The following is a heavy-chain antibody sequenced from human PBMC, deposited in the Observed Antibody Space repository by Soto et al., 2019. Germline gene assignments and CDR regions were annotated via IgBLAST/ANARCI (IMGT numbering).Heavy chain of an antibody. CDR1: RVTFRSSE. J-gene: IGHJ4*02. D-gene: IGHD3-22*01. CDR3: ARGYDISGYRVY. Sequence: GGSLRIGCAASRVTFRSSEMTWVRQAPGKGLEWVSYISSSGSTIYYADSVKGRFTISRDNAKNSLYLQMNSLRAEDTAVYYCARGYDISGYRVYWGQGTLVTVSS. CDR2: ISSSGSTI. V-gene: IGHV3-48*03.